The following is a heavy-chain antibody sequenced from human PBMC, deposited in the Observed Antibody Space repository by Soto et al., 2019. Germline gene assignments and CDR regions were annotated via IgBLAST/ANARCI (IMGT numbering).Heavy chain of an antibody. CDR3: ARAREPEYSSSIFFDY. V-gene: IGHV3-48*03. D-gene: IGHD6-6*01. CDR1: GFTFTNYE. CDR2: ISSSGKTI. J-gene: IGHJ4*02. Sequence: GGSLRLSCAASGFTFTNYEMNWVRQAPGKGLEWISYISSSGKTISYADSVKGRFTISRDNAKNSPYLQMNSLTVDDTAVYYCARAREPEYSSSIFFDYWGRGTLVTVSS.